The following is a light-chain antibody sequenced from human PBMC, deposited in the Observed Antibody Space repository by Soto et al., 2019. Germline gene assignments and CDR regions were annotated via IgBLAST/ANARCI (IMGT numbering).Light chain of an antibody. CDR3: QQYNNRRT. Sequence: EIVMTQSPATLSVSPGERATLSCRASQSVSSNLAWYQQKPGQAPRLLIYGASTRATGIPARFSGSGSGTVFTLTISSLQSEDFGVYYCQQYNNRRTFGQGTKVEIK. J-gene: IGKJ1*01. CDR1: QSVSSN. V-gene: IGKV3-15*01. CDR2: GAS.